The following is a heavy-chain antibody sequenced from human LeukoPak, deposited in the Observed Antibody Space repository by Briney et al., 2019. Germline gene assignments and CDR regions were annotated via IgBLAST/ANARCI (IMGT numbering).Heavy chain of an antibody. V-gene: IGHV1-3*01. J-gene: IGHJ4*02. D-gene: IGHD2-15*01. Sequence: KFQGRLTITRDTSARTAYIELSSLRSEDTAVYYCARVPALYCSGGSCYFDYWGQGTLVTVSS. CDR3: ARVPALYCSGGSCYFDY.